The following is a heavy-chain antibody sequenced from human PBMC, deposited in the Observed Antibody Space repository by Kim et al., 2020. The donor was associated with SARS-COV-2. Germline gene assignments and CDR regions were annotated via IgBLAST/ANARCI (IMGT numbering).Heavy chain of an antibody. CDR2: IIPIFGTA. D-gene: IGHD1-26*01. Sequence: SVKVSCKASGGTFSSYAISWVRQAPGQGLEWMGGIIPIFGTANYAQKFQGRVTITADESTSTAYMELSSLRSEDTAVYYCARDWGGIVGATFYYYGMDVWGQGTTVTVSS. V-gene: IGHV1-69*13. J-gene: IGHJ6*02. CDR1: GGTFSSYA. CDR3: ARDWGGIVGATFYYYGMDV.